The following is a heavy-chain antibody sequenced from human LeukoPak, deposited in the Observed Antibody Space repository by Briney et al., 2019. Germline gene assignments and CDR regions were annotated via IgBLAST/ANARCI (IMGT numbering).Heavy chain of an antibody. CDR1: GFTFSTYA. CDR3: AKGRGYRPIDARDY. CDR2: ISFDGVNT. Sequence: GGSLRLSCAASGFTFSTYAIHWVRQAPGKGLEWVAVISFDGVNTFYADSVKGRFTISRDNSKNTLYLQMDSLRAEDTAVYYCAKGRGYRPIDARDYWGQGTLVTVSS. D-gene: IGHD5-18*01. J-gene: IGHJ4*02. V-gene: IGHV3-30*04.